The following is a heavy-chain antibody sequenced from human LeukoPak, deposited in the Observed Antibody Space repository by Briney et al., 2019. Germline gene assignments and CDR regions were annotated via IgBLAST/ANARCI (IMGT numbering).Heavy chain of an antibody. CDR1: GFTFSSYS. J-gene: IGHJ4*02. D-gene: IGHD2-15*01. Sequence: GGSLRLSCAASGFTFSSYSMNWVRQAPGKGLEWVSSISSSSSYIYYADSVKGRFTIPRDNAKNSLYLQMNSLRAEDTAVYYCARADCSGGSCYGYFDYWGQGTLVTVSS. CDR3: ARADCSGGSCYGYFDY. CDR2: ISSSSSYI. V-gene: IGHV3-21*01.